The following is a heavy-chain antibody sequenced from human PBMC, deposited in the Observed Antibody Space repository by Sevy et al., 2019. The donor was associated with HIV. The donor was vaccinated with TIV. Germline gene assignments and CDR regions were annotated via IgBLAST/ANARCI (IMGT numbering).Heavy chain of an antibody. D-gene: IGHD6-19*01. J-gene: IGHJ5*02. Sequence: SETLSLTCTVSGGSISSSNYYWGWIRQPPGKGREWIGSIYYSGNTYYNPSLKSRVTISVDTSKNQFSLKVSSVTAADTAVFYGARLSWYSSGWFWFDPWGHGTLVTVSS. CDR1: GGSISSSNYY. CDR2: IYYSGNT. CDR3: ARLSWYSSGWFWFDP. V-gene: IGHV4-39*01.